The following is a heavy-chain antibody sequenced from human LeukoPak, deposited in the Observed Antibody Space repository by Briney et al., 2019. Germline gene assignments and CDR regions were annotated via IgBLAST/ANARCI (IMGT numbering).Heavy chain of an antibody. D-gene: IGHD3-22*01. J-gene: IGHJ4*02. CDR3: ARGNYNGSSGPCDY. V-gene: IGHV3-64*02. CDR2: IWSNGGST. CDR1: GFTFSSYG. Sequence: GGSLRLSCAASGFTFSSYGMHWVRQAPGKGLEYVAAIWSNGGSTYYADSVKGRFTISRDNSKNTLYLQMSSLRAEDMAVYYCARGNYNGSSGPCDYWGQGTLVTVSS.